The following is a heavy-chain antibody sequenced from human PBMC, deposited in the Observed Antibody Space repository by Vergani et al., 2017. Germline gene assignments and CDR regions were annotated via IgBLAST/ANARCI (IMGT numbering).Heavy chain of an antibody. Sequence: QVQLVQSGAEVKKPGASVKVSCKASGYTFTSYYMPWVRQAPGQGLEWMGIINPSGGSTSYAQKFQGRVTMTRDTSTSTVYMELSSLSSEDTAGYYCARDSQSKQKEPKNGFDPWGQGTLVTVS. CDR2: INPSGGST. CDR3: ARDSQSKQKEPKNGFDP. V-gene: IGHV1-46*03. CDR1: GYTFTSYY. J-gene: IGHJ5*02.